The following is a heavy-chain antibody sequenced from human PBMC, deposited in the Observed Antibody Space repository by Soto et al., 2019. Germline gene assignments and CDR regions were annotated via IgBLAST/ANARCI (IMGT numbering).Heavy chain of an antibody. D-gene: IGHD3-10*01. CDR2: VYYSGIT. CDR1: GGSVSSRYYY. CDR3: ARHKASYYKDHFEY. J-gene: IGHJ4*02. Sequence: XQSLSLPCTVAGGSVSSRYYYWGWIRQPPGKVLEWIGSVYYSGITYYNPSLKSRVTISVDTPKNQFSLRLRSVTAANTAVYYCARHKASYYKDHFEYWGQGALVTVPQ. V-gene: IGHV4-39*01.